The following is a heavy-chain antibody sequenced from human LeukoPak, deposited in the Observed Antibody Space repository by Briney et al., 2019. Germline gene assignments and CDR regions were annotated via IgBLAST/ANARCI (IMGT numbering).Heavy chain of an antibody. V-gene: IGHV1-2*02. Sequence: ASVKVSCKASGYTFTGYYMHWVRQAPGQGLEWMGWINPNSGGTNYAQKFQGTVTMTRDTSISTAYMELSRLRSDDTAVYYCARASLGNYDFRSGYLRQNNFHYYYYLDVWGRGTTVTVSS. D-gene: IGHD3-3*01. J-gene: IGHJ6*03. CDR2: INPNSGGT. CDR3: ARASLGNYDFRSGYLRQNNFHYYYYLDV. CDR1: GYTFTGYY.